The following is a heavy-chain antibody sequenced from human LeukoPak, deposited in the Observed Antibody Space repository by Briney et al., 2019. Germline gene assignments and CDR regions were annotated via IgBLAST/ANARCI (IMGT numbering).Heavy chain of an antibody. CDR2: ISAYNGNT. V-gene: IGHV1-18*01. CDR3: ARASAKWSDY. J-gene: IGHJ4*02. D-gene: IGHD2-15*01. Sequence: GASVTVSCKASDYTFTNYGISWMRQAPGQGLEWMGWISAYNGNTKYAQKFQGRVTLTTDTSTSTAYMELRSLRSDDTAIYYCARASAKWSDYWGQGTLVTVSS. CDR1: DYTFTNYG.